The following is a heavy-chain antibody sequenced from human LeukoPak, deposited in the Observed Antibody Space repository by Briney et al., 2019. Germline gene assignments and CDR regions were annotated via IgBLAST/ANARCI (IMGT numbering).Heavy chain of an antibody. CDR3: ARDSPMTHLYPSDSHPFYFNGMDV. Sequence: ASVKVSCKAPGYSFSSYGLTWVRQAPGQGLEWMGWISAYDGNKNYAKKFQDRVIMTTDAPTNTGYLEVRSLTYDDTAVYYCARDSPMTHLYPSDSHPFYFNGMDVWGHGTMVTVSS. CDR2: ISAYDGNK. J-gene: IGHJ6*02. D-gene: IGHD2-21*02. V-gene: IGHV1-18*01. CDR1: GYSFSSYG.